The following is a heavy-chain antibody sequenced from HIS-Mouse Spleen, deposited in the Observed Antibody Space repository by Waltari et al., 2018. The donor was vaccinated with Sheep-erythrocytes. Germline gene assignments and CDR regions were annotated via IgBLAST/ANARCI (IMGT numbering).Heavy chain of an antibody. D-gene: IGHD6-19*01. V-gene: IGHV3-66*01. J-gene: IGHJ4*02. Sequence: EVQLVESGGGLVQPGGSVRLSCAAFGLPVSCNNLSWVRQAPGKGLEWVSVVYSGGSTYYADSVKGRFTISRDNSKNTLYLQMNSLRAEDTAVYYCARVAVAGWYYFDYWGQGTLVTVSS. CDR3: ARVAVAGWYYFDY. CDR2: VYSGGST. CDR1: GLPVSCNN.